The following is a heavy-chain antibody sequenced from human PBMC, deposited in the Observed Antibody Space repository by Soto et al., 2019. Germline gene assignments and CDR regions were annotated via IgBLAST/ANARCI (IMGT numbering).Heavy chain of an antibody. Sequence: SQTISFPCAVSRSPISNGGYSWSWLRQPPGKGLEWIGFVSHSGNTYYNPSLRSRVIISIDKSRNHFSLGLKSVTAADTAMHYCARTSYDILTGRLDACEVWGQGTMVTVSS. CDR2: VSHSGNT. CDR3: ARTSYDILTGRLDACEV. D-gene: IGHD3-9*01. V-gene: IGHV4-30-2*01. J-gene: IGHJ3*01. CDR1: RSPISNGGYS.